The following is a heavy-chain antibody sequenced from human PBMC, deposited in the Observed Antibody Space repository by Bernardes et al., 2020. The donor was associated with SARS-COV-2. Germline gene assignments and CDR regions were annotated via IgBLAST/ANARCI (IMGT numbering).Heavy chain of an antibody. V-gene: IGHV1-2*02. CDR3: AKIGGAYFYFDS. J-gene: IGHJ4*02. CDR2: ITTHTGAT. CDR1: GYTFDGYH. Sequence: AAGQDSCKTSGYTFDGYHIHWLRQAPGQGLEWMGWITTHTGATTNAEQFQGRVTMTRDTSISTAYMELTRLTSDDTAVYYCAKIGGAYFYFDSWGQGTLVNVSS. D-gene: IGHD3-3*01.